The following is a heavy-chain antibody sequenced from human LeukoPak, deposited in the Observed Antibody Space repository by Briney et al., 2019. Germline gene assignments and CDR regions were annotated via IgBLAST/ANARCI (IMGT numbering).Heavy chain of an antibody. J-gene: IGHJ4*02. D-gene: IGHD6-13*01. V-gene: IGHV3-30*04. CDR3: ARDLRAAADYYFDY. Sequence: GGSLRLSCAASGFTFSNHAMHWVRQAPGKGLEWAAVISVDGSDKHHAESVKGRFTISRDNSKNTLYVQMNSLRAEDSAVYYCARDLRAAADYYFDYWAREPWSPSPQ. CDR1: GFTFSNHA. CDR2: ISVDGSDK.